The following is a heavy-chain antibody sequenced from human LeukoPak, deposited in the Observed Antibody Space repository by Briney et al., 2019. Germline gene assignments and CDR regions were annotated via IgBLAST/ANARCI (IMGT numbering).Heavy chain of an antibody. Sequence: ASVKVSCKASGYTFTGYYMHWVRQAPGQGLEWMGWTNPNSGGTNYAQKFQGRVTMTRDTSISTAYMELSRLRSDDTAVYYCARDVSPFYDSSGRGDFYWGQGTLVTVSS. V-gene: IGHV1-2*02. J-gene: IGHJ4*02. CDR3: ARDVSPFYDSSGRGDFY. CDR1: GYTFTGYY. D-gene: IGHD3-22*01. CDR2: TNPNSGGT.